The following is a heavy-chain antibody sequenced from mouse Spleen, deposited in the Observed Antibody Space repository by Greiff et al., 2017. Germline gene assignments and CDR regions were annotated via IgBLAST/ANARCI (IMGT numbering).Heavy chain of an antibody. D-gene: IGHD4-1*01. Sequence: VQLQQSGPGLVQPSQSLSITCTVSGFSLTSYGVHWVRQSPGKGLEWLGVIWSGGSTDYNAAFISRLSISKDNSKSQVFFKMNSLQADDTAIYYCARRLGREGYFDVWGTGTTVTVSS. CDR3: ARRLGREGYFDV. J-gene: IGHJ1*03. CDR1: GFSLTSYG. CDR2: IWSGGST. V-gene: IGHV2-2*01.